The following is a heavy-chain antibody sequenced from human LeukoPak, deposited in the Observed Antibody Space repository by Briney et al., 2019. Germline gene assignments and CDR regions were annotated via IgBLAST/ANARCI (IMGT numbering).Heavy chain of an antibody. CDR2: ISAYSTYNGNT. D-gene: IGHD1-26*01. J-gene: IGHJ4*02. Sequence: ASVKVSCKASGYTFTSYGISWVRQAPGQGPEWMGWISAYSTYNGNTNYAQKFQGRVTMTTDTSTSTAYMELRSLRSDDTAVYYCARVGYSNSYDYWGQGTLVTVSS. CDR3: ARVGYSNSYDY. CDR1: GYTFTSYG. V-gene: IGHV1-18*01.